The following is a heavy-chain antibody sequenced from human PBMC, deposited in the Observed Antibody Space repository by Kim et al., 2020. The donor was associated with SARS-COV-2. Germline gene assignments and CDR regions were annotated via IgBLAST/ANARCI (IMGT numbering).Heavy chain of an antibody. CDR3: ARALLSSEGY. V-gene: IGHV3-7*03. D-gene: IGHD3-10*01. J-gene: IGHJ4*02. CDR2: IKQDGSEK. Sequence: GGSLRLSCAASGFTFSAYWMIWVRQAPGKGLEGVANIKQDGSEKNYVDSVKGRFTISRDNAKNLLYLHMNNLSVEDTAVYYCARALLSSEGYWGQVVRVT. CDR1: GFTFSAYW.